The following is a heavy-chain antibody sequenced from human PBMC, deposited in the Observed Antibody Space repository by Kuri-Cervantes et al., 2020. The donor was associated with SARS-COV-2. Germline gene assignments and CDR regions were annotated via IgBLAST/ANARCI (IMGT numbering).Heavy chain of an antibody. CDR2: ISGSGGST. D-gene: IGHD3-3*01. Sequence: GESLKISCAASGFTFSSYAMSWVRQAPGKGLEWVSAISGSGGSTYYADSVKGRFTISRDNSKNTLYLQMNSLRAEDTAVYYCAKGYDFWSGYRLFDYWGQGTLVTVSS. V-gene: IGHV3-23*01. J-gene: IGHJ4*02. CDR3: AKGYDFWSGYRLFDY. CDR1: GFTFSSYA.